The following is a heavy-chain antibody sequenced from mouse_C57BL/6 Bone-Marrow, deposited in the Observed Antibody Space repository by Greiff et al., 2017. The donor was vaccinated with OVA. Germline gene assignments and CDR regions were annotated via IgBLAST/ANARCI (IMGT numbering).Heavy chain of an antibody. V-gene: IGHV1-15*01. Sequence: VQLQQSGAELVRPGASVTLSCKASGYTFTDYEMHWVKQTPVHGLEWIGAIDPETGGTAYNQKFKGKAILTADKSSSTAYMELRSRTSEDSAVYYCTSFPTMITPYYAMDYWGQGTSVTVSS. D-gene: IGHD2-4*01. J-gene: IGHJ4*01. CDR2: IDPETGGT. CDR1: GYTFTDYE. CDR3: TSFPTMITPYYAMDY.